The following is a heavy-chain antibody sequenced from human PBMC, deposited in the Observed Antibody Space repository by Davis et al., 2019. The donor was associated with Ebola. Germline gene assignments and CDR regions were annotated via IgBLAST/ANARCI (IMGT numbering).Heavy chain of an antibody. CDR1: GYSISSGYF. CDR2: IYHSGSA. Sequence: PSETLSLTCTVSGYSISSGYFWGWIRQPPGKGLEWIGSIYHSGSAYYNPSLKSRVTMSVDTSKSQFSLNLSSVTAADTAVYYCARATNWVGLDSWGQGTLVTVSS. J-gene: IGHJ4*02. CDR3: ARATNWVGLDS. V-gene: IGHV4-38-2*02. D-gene: IGHD7-27*01.